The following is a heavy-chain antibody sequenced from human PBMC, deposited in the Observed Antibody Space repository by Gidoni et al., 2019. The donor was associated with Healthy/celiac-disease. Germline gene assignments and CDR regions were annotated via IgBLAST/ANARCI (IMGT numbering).Heavy chain of an antibody. J-gene: IGHJ4*02. V-gene: IGHV4-61*02. CDR3: ARGTRRDGYKVSNYFDY. Sequence: QVQLQESGPALVTPSQTLSPTCTVPGGSIRRGSYYWSWIRQPAGKGLEWIGRIYTSGSTNYNPPLKSRVTISVDTAKNQFSLKLSSVTAADTAVYYCARGTRRDGYKVSNYFDYWGQGTLVTVSS. CDR1: GGSIRRGSYY. D-gene: IGHD5-12*01. CDR2: IYTSGST.